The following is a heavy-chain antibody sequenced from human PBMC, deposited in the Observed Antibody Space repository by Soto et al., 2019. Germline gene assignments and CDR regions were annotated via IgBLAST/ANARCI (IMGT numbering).Heavy chain of an antibody. J-gene: IGHJ4*02. V-gene: IGHV3-74*03. CDR1: GFSLSPYW. D-gene: IGHD3-16*01. CDR3: ARDFGGPDY. CDR2: LSSDGFGA. Sequence: RRLSCAASGFSLSPYWMHWVRQVPGRGLEWVARLSSDGFGAAYADSVKGRFFISRDIARNTLSLQMNSLRADDTAVYYCARDFGGPDYWGRGASVAVYS.